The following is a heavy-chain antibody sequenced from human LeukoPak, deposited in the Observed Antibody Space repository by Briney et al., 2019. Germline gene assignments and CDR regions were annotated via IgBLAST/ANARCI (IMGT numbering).Heavy chain of an antibody. CDR3: TMRRPDAFDI. V-gene: IGHV3-73*01. Sequence: GGSLRLSCAASGFTFSGSAMHWVRQASGKGLEWVGRIRSKANSYATAYAASVKGRFTISRDDSKNTAYLQMNSLKTEDTAVYYCTMRRPDAFDIWGQGTMVTVSS. J-gene: IGHJ3*02. CDR1: GFTFSGSA. CDR2: IRSKANSYAT.